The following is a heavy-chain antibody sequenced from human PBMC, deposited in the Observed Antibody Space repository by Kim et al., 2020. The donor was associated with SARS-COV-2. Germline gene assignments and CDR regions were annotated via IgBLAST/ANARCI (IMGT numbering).Heavy chain of an antibody. CDR3: AKAGGNYFGYFDY. V-gene: IGHV3-30*18. J-gene: IGHJ4*02. Sequence: GGSLRLSCVASGFTFSSYGMHWVRQAPGKGLEWVGVISYDGDNKYFSDSVRGRFTVSRDNSKNTLYLQMNSLKTEDTAIYYCAKAGGNYFGYFDYWGQGTLVTVSS. D-gene: IGHD1-7*01. CDR1: GFTFSSYG. CDR2: ISYDGDNK.